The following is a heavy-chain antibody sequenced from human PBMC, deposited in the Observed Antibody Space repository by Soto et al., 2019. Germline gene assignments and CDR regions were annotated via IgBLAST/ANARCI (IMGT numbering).Heavy chain of an antibody. CDR1: GYTFTRYG. CDR3: ARGSAYSTPWSFDS. V-gene: IGHV1-18*01. J-gene: IGHJ4*02. D-gene: IGHD2-8*01. CDR2: ISGYNGNT. Sequence: QVPLLQSGAEVKKPGASVRVSCKTSGYTFTRYGVSWVRQAPGQGLEWMGWISGYNGNTKEAHKFEGRVILTTDTAANTAHMELRRLTSNDTAVYYCARGSAYSTPWSFDSWGQGTLVTVSS.